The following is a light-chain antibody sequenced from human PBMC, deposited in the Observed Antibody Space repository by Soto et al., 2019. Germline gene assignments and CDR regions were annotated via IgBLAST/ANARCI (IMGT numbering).Light chain of an antibody. V-gene: IGKV3-20*01. CDR3: QQYGDSRGT. J-gene: IGKJ1*01. Sequence: EMVLTQSPGTLSLSPGERATLSCRASQSVRNSYLAWYQQKPGQAPRLLISGASNRATGIPDRFSGSGSGTDFTLSISSLEPDDFAVYYCQQYGDSRGTFGQGTKVEIK. CDR1: QSVRNSY. CDR2: GAS.